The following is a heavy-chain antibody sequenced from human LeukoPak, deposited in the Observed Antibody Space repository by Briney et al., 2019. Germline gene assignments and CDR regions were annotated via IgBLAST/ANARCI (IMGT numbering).Heavy chain of an antibody. CDR2: INPSGGST. V-gene: IGHV1-46*01. CDR3: ATRNYDFWSGYYG. CDR1: GYTFTSYY. Sequence: ASVKVSCKASGYTFTSYYMHWVRQAPGQGLEWMGIINPSGGSTSYAQKFQGRVTMTRDTSTSTVYMELSSLRSEDTAVYYCATRNYDFWSGYYGWGQGTLVTVSS. J-gene: IGHJ4*02. D-gene: IGHD3-3*01.